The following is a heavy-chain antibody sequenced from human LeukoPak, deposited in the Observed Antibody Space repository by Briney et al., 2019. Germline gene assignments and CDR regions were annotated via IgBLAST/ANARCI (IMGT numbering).Heavy chain of an antibody. J-gene: IGHJ4*02. CDR1: GGTFSSYA. D-gene: IGHD3-10*01. CDR2: IIPIFGTA. V-gene: IGHV1-69*13. Sequence: GASVKVSCKASGGTFSSYAISWVRQAPGQGLEWMGGIIPIFGTANYAQKFQGRVTITADESTRTAYMELSSLRSEDTAVYYCARAVMGGGSYYRIYYFDYWGQGTLVTVSS. CDR3: ARAVMGGGSYYRIYYFDY.